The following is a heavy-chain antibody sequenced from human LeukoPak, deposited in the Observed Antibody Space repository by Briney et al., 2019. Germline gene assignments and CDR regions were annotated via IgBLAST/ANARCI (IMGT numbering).Heavy chain of an antibody. CDR1: GFTFSSYG. CDR3: AKAGHDYGDYYFDY. V-gene: IGHV3-23*01. D-gene: IGHD4-17*01. J-gene: IGHJ4*02. CDR2: ISGSGGST. Sequence: GGSLRLSCAASGFTFSSYGMSWVRQAPGKGLEWVSAISGSGGSTYYADSVKGRFTISRDNSKNTLYLQMNSLRAEDTAVYYCAKAGHDYGDYYFDYWGQGTLVTVSS.